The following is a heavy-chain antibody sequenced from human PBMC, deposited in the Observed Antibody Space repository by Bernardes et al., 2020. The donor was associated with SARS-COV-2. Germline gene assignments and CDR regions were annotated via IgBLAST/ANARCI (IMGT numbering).Heavy chain of an antibody. Sequence: GGSLRLSCAASGFTVSSNYMSWVRQAPGKGLEWVSVIYSGGSTYYADSVKGRFTISRDNSKNTLYLQMNSLRAEDTAVYYCASPRGSDAFDIWGQGTMVTVSS. CDR3: ASPRGSDAFDI. V-gene: IGHV3-66*01. CDR1: GFTVSSNY. CDR2: IYSGGST. D-gene: IGHD3-16*01. J-gene: IGHJ3*02.